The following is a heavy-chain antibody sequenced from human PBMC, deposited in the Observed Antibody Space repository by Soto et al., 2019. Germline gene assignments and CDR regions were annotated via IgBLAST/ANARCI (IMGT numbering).Heavy chain of an antibody. CDR3: ARVPENIEVVPAFDP. CDR2: ISSSSSYI. V-gene: IGHV3-21*01. J-gene: IGHJ5*02. CDR1: GFTFSSYS. Sequence: AGGSLRLSCAASGFTFSSYSMNWVRQAPGKGLEWVSSISSSSSYIYYADSVKGRFTISRDNAKNSLYLQMNSLRAEDTAVYYCARVPENIEVVPAFDPWGQGTLVTVSS. D-gene: IGHD2-2*01.